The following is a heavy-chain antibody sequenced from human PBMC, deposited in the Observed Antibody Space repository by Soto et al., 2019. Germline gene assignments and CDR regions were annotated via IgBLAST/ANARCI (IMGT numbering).Heavy chain of an antibody. D-gene: IGHD3-16*02. Sequence: QVQLVESGGGVVQPGRSLRLSCAASGFTFSSYAMHWVRQAPGKGLEWVAVISYDGSDKYYADSVKCRFTISRDNSKNTLNLQMNSLRADDTAVYYCAKALGELSPESYGYWGQGTLITVSS. CDR1: GFTFSSYA. J-gene: IGHJ4*02. CDR2: ISYDGSDK. CDR3: AKALGELSPESYGY. V-gene: IGHV3-30*18.